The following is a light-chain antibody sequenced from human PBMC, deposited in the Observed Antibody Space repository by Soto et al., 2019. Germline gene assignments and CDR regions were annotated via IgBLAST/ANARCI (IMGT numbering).Light chain of an antibody. V-gene: IGKV3-11*01. CDR2: DAS. CDR1: QSVSSY. J-gene: IGKJ4*01. CDR3: QQRSNRPT. Sequence: EIVLTQSPATLSLSPGERATLTCRASQSVSSYLAWYQQKPGQAPRLLIYDASNRATGIPARFSGSGSGTDFPLTISILEPEDFADYYCQQRSNRPTFGGGTKVEIK.